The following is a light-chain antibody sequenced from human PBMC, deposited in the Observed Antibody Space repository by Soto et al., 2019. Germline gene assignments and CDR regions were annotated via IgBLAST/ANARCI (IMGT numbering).Light chain of an antibody. CDR1: SSDVGGYNY. CDR3: SSYTSSSTSLYV. Sequence: QSALTQPASVSGSPGQSITISCTGTSSDVGGYNYVSWYQQHPGKAPKLMIYDVSNRPSGVSNRFSGSKSANTASLTISGLQPEDEADYYCSSYTSSSTSLYVFGTGTKVTVL. V-gene: IGLV2-14*01. CDR2: DVS. J-gene: IGLJ1*01.